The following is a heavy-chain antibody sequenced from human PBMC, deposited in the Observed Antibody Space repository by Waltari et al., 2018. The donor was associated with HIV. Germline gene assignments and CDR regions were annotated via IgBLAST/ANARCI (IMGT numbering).Heavy chain of an antibody. CDR3: ARFFPTATTTGWYLDL. CDR2: FNSYNGDT. Sequence: QVHLVQSGAELKKTGASVKLSCKAPGYTFTNFGINWVRQAPGQGLEWMGWFNSYNGDTKYAQKFQDRVTMTTDTSTSTAYMELRSLRSDDTAVYYCARFFPTATTTGWYLDLWGPGTLVTMSS. J-gene: IGHJ2*01. D-gene: IGHD4-17*01. V-gene: IGHV1-18*01. CDR1: GYTFTNFG.